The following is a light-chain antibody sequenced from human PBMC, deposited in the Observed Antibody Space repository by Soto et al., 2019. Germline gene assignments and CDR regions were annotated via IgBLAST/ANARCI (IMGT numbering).Light chain of an antibody. CDR1: QSVTSNY. J-gene: IGKJ4*01. V-gene: IGKV3-20*01. CDR2: GAS. CDR3: QQYSRSPLT. Sequence: EIVMAQSPGTLSLSPGERDTLSCRASQSVTSNYLAWYQQKPGQAPRLLIHGASSRATGIPDRVSGSGSGTDFTLTISRLEPEDFVVYYCQQYSRSPLTFGGGTKVDIK.